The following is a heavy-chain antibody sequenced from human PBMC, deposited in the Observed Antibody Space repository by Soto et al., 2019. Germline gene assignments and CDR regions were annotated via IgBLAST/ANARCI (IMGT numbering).Heavy chain of an antibody. CDR1: GFTFSSYA. Sequence: EVQLLESGGGLVQPGGSLRLSCAASGFTFSSYAMSWVRQAPGKGLEWVSTISSSGGSTYYADSVKGRFTISRDNSKNSLYLQMNSLRAEDTAVYYCAKSPRDYSHDYWGRGTLVTVSS. V-gene: IGHV3-23*01. CDR3: AKSPRDYSHDY. D-gene: IGHD4-17*01. J-gene: IGHJ4*02. CDR2: ISSSGGST.